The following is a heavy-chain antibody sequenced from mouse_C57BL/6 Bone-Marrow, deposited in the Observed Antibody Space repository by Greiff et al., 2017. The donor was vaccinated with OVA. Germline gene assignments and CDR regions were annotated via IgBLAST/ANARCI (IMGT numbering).Heavy chain of an antibody. CDR2: IFPGSGST. CDR3: ARERDYGSSYYFDY. D-gene: IGHD1-1*01. Sequence: VQLQQSGPELVKPGASVKISCKASGYTFTDYYINWVKQRPGQGLEWIGWIFPGSGSTYYNEKFKGKATLTVDKSSSTAYMLLSSLTSEDSSVYFCARERDYGSSYYFDYWGQGTTLTVSS. J-gene: IGHJ2*01. CDR1: GYTFTDYY. V-gene: IGHV1-75*01.